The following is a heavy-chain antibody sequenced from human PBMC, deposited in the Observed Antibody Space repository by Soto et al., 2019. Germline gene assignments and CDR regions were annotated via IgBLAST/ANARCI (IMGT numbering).Heavy chain of an antibody. CDR2: IYYSGST. Sequence: PSETLSLTCTVSGGSISSGGYYWSWIRQHPGKGLEWIGYIYYSGSTYYNPSLKSRVTISVDTSKNQFSLKLSSVTAADTAVYYCAKTAWSSSWYQTPFDFWGQGTLVPVSS. D-gene: IGHD6-13*01. CDR3: AKTAWSSSWYQTPFDF. V-gene: IGHV4-31*03. CDR1: GGSISSGGYY. J-gene: IGHJ4*02.